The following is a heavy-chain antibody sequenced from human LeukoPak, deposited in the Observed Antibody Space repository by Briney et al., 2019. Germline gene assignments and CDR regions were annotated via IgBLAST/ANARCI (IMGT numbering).Heavy chain of an antibody. V-gene: IGHV4-38-2*02. CDR3: ARDHPGFLFSGNVYYFDY. CDR2: VYHSGST. D-gene: IGHD1-26*01. J-gene: IGHJ4*02. CDR1: GYSFSSGYY. Sequence: PSETLSLTCTVSGYSFSSGYYWGWLRQPPGQGLEWIGSVYHSGSTYYNPSLKSRVTISLDTSKNQFSVELSSVTAADTAVYYCARDHPGFLFSGNVYYFDYWGQGTLVTVSS.